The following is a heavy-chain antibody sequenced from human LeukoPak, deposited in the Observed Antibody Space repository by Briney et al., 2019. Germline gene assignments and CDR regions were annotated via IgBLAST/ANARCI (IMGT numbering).Heavy chain of an antibody. CDR3: ASQYYYAMDV. CDR2: ISDSGRTI. V-gene: IGHV3-48*04. Sequence: GGSLRLSCAASGFTFSSYWMSWVRQAPGKGPEWVSHISDSGRTIYYADSVKGRFTISRDNAKNSLYLQMNSLRAEDTAVYYCASQYYYAMDVWGQGTTVTVSS. J-gene: IGHJ6*02. CDR1: GFTFSSYW.